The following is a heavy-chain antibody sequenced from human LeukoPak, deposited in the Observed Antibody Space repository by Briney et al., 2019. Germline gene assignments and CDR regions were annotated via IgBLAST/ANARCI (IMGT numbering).Heavy chain of an antibody. Sequence: ASVKVSCKASEYTFTGYYMHWMRQAPGQGLEWMGWINPNSGDTNYAQKFQGRVTMTRDTSISTAYMELSRLRSDDMAVYSCARETIAVAGAFDHWGQGTLVTVSS. CDR2: INPNSGDT. J-gene: IGHJ4*02. D-gene: IGHD6-19*01. CDR3: ARETIAVAGAFDH. CDR1: EYTFTGYY. V-gene: IGHV1-2*02.